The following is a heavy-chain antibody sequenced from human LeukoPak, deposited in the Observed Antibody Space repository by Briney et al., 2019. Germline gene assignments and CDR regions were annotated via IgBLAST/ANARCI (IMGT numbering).Heavy chain of an antibody. CDR3: ARERIFSY. CDR2: IKQDGTET. CDR1: GVTFSVDW. V-gene: IGHV3-7*01. Sequence: GGALRLSCAPSGVTFSVDWMSCGREGPGEGLEWVANIKQDGTETYYVDSVKGRFTISRDNAKNSLYLQMNSLRAEDTAVYYCARERIFSYWGQGTLVTVSS. J-gene: IGHJ4*02.